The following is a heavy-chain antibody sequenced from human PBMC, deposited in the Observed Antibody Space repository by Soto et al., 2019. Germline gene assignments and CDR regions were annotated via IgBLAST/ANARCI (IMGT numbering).Heavy chain of an antibody. Sequence: SETLSLTCTVSGGSVSSGSYYWSWIRQPPGKGLEWIGYIYYSGSTNYNPSLKSRVTISVDTSKNQFSLKLSSVTAADTAVYYCAREYRRSSSFDYWGQGTLVTVSS. CDR2: IYYSGST. J-gene: IGHJ4*02. CDR3: AREYRRSSSFDY. D-gene: IGHD1-26*01. V-gene: IGHV4-61*01. CDR1: GGSVSSGSYY.